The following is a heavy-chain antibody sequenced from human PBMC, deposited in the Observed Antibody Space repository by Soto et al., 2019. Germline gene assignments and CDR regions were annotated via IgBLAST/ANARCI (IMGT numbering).Heavy chain of an antibody. Sequence: QVQLVQSGAEVKKPGASVRVSCRASGYTFTSYDIKWVRQATGQGLERMGWMNPNSGNTGYAQKFQGRATMTRNTSISTAYMELSSLRSEDTAVYYCAREGTIRGDDYWGQGTLVTVSS. CDR1: GYTFTSYD. CDR3: AREGTIRGDDY. D-gene: IGHD2-2*02. CDR2: MNPNSGNT. V-gene: IGHV1-8*01. J-gene: IGHJ4*02.